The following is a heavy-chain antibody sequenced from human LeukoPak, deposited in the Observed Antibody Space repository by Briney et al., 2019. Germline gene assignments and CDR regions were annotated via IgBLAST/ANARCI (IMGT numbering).Heavy chain of an antibody. CDR3: ARSSGYGYDY. CDR2: ISGSGSST. Sequence: GGSLRLSCAASGFTFSSYAMSWVRQAPGKGLEWVSAISGSGSSTYYADSVKGRFTISRDNSKNTLYLQMNSLRAEDTAVYYCARSSGYGYDYWGQGTLVTVSS. CDR1: GFTFSSYA. D-gene: IGHD5-18*01. V-gene: IGHV3-23*01. J-gene: IGHJ4*02.